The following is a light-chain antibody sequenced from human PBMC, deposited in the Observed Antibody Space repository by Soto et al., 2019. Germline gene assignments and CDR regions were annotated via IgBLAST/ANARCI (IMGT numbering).Light chain of an antibody. CDR1: SSNIGSYNF. CDR2: EVS. CDR3: SSYTSSSTVV. J-gene: IGLJ2*01. Sequence: QSALTQPASVSGSPGQSITISCTGTSSNIGSYNFVSWYQQRPGRAPKLMIYEVSNRPSGISIRFSGSKSADTASLTISGLQAEDEADYYCSSYTSSSTVVFGGGTKVTVL. V-gene: IGLV2-14*02.